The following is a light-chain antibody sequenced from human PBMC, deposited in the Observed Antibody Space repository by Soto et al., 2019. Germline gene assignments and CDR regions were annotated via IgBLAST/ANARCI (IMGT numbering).Light chain of an antibody. CDR3: QQYGSSGT. V-gene: IGKV3-20*01. CDR2: GAS. CDR1: QSVSSSR. Sequence: IVMTQSPATLSVSPGERATLSCRASQSVSSSRLAWYRQKPGQAPRLLIYGASNRATGIPDRFSGSGSGTDFTLTISRLEPEDFAVYYCQQYGSSGTFGQGTKVDIK. J-gene: IGKJ1*01.